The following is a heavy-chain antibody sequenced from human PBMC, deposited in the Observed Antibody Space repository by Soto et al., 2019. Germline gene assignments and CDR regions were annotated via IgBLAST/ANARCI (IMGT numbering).Heavy chain of an antibody. D-gene: IGHD3-3*01. CDR2: IYYSGST. Sequence: DTLSLTCTVSAGSFGSGGYYWIWIRQPPGKGLEWIGSIYYSGSTYYNPSLKSRVTISVDTSKNQFSLKLSSVTAADTAVYYCANNWAEWTPYHGMDVWGQGTMVTVS. CDR3: ANNWAEWTPYHGMDV. V-gene: IGHV4-39*01. CDR1: AGSFGSGGYY. J-gene: IGHJ6*02.